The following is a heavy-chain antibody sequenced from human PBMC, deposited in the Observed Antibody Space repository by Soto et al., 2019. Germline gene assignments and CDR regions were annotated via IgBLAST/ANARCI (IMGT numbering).Heavy chain of an antibody. Sequence: SETLSLTCTVSGGSISSYYWRWIRQSPGRGLEWIGYVHYSGTTNYNPSLKSRVAMSLDSSKRQFSLTLNSVTAADTAVYYCARGTALIYGDYPGAGYFDFWGQGIQVTVSS. CDR3: ARGTALIYGDYPGAGYFDF. CDR1: GGSISSYY. D-gene: IGHD4-17*01. J-gene: IGHJ4*02. V-gene: IGHV4-59*01. CDR2: VHYSGTT.